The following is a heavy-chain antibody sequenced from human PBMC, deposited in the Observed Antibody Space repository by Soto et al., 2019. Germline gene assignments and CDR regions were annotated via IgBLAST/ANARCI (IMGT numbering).Heavy chain of an antibody. Sequence: QVQLQESGPGLVKPSQTLSLTCTVSGGSISSGDYYWSWIRQPPGKGLEWIGYMYYSGSTYYNPSLKSQVTISVDTSKNHFSLKLSSVTAADTAVYYCARYSGYEGLRFDPWGQGTLVTVSS. J-gene: IGHJ5*02. V-gene: IGHV4-30-4*01. CDR3: ARYSGYEGLRFDP. D-gene: IGHD5-12*01. CDR1: GGSISSGDYY. CDR2: MYYSGST.